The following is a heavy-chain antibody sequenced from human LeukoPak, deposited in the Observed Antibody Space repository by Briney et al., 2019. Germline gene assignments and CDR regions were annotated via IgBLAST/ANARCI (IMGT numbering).Heavy chain of an antibody. CDR3: ARSRWSYGESQYYYYGMDV. CDR1: GGSFSDYC. J-gene: IGHJ6*02. V-gene: IGHV4-34*01. Sequence: SETLSLTCAVYGGSFSDYCWSWVRQPPGQGLEWIGEMNHSGRSNYKPSLKSRVTISVDTSKNQFSLKLTSVSAADTAVYYCARSRWSYGESQYYYYGMDVWGQGTTVTVSS. CDR2: MNHSGRS. D-gene: IGHD4-17*01.